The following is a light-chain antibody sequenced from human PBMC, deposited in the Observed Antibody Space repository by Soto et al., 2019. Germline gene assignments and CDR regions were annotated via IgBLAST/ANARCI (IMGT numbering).Light chain of an antibody. Sequence: EIVMTQSPATLSVSPGERVTLSCRASQSVSRKLAWYQQKPGQAPRLLLYGTTTRATGIPARFSGSGSGTEFTLTISSLQSEDFGIYYCQQYGHWPPYTFGQRTTLETK. V-gene: IGKV3-15*01. CDR1: QSVSRK. J-gene: IGKJ2*01. CDR2: GTT. CDR3: QQYGHWPPYT.